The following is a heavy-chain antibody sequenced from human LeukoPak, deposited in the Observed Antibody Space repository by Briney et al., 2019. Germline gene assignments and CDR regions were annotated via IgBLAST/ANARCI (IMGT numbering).Heavy chain of an antibody. D-gene: IGHD2-8*01. CDR3: AKAFGTNGYFQLPIDF. Sequence: GGSLRLSCAPSGFNFNSNAMIWVRQAPGKGLECVSAITAPGDATYYAGSVKGRFSISRDNSKNTLYLLLNSLRVEDTALYYCAKAFGTNGYFQLPIDFWGQGTLVTVSS. CDR2: ITAPGDAT. J-gene: IGHJ4*02. CDR1: GFNFNSNA. V-gene: IGHV3-23*01.